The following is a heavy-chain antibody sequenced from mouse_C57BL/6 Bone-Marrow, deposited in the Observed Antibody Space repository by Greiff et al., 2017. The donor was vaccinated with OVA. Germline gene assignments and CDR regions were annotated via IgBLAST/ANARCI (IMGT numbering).Heavy chain of an antibody. Sequence: EVQRVESGAELVRPGASVKLSCTASGFNIKDDYMHWVKQRPEQGLEWIGWIDPENGDTEYASKFQGKATITADTSSNTAYLQLSSLTSEDTAVYYCTTRTVVPFYAMDYWGQGTSVTVSS. CDR2: IDPENGDT. V-gene: IGHV14-4*01. J-gene: IGHJ4*01. CDR1: GFNIKDDY. D-gene: IGHD1-1*01. CDR3: TTRTVVPFYAMDY.